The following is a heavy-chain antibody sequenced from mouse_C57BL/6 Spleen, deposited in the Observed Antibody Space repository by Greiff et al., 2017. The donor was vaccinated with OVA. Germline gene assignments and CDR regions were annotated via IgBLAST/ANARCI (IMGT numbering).Heavy chain of an antibody. CDR2: INPSSGYT. D-gene: IGHD1-1*01. Sequence: QVQLQQSGAELAKPGASVKLSCKASGYTFTSYWMHWVKQRPGQGLAWIGYINPSSGYTKYNQKFKDKDTLTADKSSSTAYMQLSSLTYEYAAVYYCARRFITTEDYYAMDYWGQGTSVTVSS. V-gene: IGHV1-7*01. CDR1: GYTFTSYW. CDR3: ARRFITTEDYYAMDY. J-gene: IGHJ4*01.